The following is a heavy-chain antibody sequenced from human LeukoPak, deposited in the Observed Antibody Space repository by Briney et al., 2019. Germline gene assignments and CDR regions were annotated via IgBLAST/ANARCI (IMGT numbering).Heavy chain of an antibody. CDR3: ARDLEGYGGPFDY. Sequence: SETLSLTCIVSGGSFSSSAYYWGWIRQPPGKGLEWIGYIYYSRSTYYNPSLKSRVTISIDTSKNQFSLKLCSVTAADTAVYYCARDLEGYGGPFDYWGQGTLVTVSS. CDR1: GGSFSSSAYY. J-gene: IGHJ4*02. CDR2: IYYSRST. V-gene: IGHV4-30-4*01. D-gene: IGHD4-23*01.